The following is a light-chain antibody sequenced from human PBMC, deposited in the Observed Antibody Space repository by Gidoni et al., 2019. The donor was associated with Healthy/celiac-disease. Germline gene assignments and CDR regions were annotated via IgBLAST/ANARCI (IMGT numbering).Light chain of an antibody. J-gene: IGLJ2*01. CDR3: AAWDDSLNEGV. Sequence: QSVLTQPPSVSEAPRQRVTISCSGSSSNIGNNAVNWYPQRPGKAPKLLIYYDDLLPSGVSDRFSGSKSGTSASLAISGLQSEDEADYYCAAWDDSLNEGVFGGGTKLTVL. V-gene: IGLV1-36*01. CDR2: YDD. CDR1: SSNIGNNA.